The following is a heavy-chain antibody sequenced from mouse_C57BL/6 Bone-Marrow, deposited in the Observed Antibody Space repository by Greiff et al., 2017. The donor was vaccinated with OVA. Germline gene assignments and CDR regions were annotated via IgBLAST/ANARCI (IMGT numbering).Heavy chain of an antibody. CDR2: IRNKANGYTT. D-gene: IGHD2-14*01. V-gene: IGHV7-3*01. CDR1: GFTFTDYY. CDR3: ARSRGTDYFDY. J-gene: IGHJ2*01. Sequence: EVQVVESGGGLVQPGGSLSLSCAASGFTFTDYYMSWVRQPPGKALEWLGFIRNKANGYTTEYSASVKGRFTISRDNSQSILYLQMNALRAEDSATYYCARSRGTDYFDYWGQGTTLTVSS.